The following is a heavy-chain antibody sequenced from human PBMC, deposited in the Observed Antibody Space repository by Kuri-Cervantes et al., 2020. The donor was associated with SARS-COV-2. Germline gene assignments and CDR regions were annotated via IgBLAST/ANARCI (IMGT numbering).Heavy chain of an antibody. J-gene: IGHJ1*01. CDR3: AKTDTHFQH. V-gene: IGHV3-23*01. CDR1: GFTFRSYA. Sequence: GESLKISCAASGFTFRSYAMTWVRQAPGKGPEWVSTISGNGNSAFYADSVKGRFTISRDNSMHKLYLQMKSLRAEDTAVYYCAKTDTHFQHWGQGTLVTVSS. CDR2: ISGNGNSA.